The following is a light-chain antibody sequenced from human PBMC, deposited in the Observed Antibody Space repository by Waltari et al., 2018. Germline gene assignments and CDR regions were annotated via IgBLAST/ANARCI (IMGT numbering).Light chain of an antibody. V-gene: IGKV3-15*01. CDR2: SAS. CDR3: QQHNDWPRT. Sequence: EVVMTQSPATLSVSPGERATLSCRASQSFSINLNWYQQRPGQAPRLLLYSASIRATGVPARFSGSGSGTEFTLTISSLQSEDFAVYYCQQHNDWPRTFGPGTKVEIK. CDR1: QSFSIN. J-gene: IGKJ1*01.